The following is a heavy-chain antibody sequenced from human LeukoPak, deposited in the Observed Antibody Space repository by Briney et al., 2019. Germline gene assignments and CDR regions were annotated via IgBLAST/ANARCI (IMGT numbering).Heavy chain of an antibody. Sequence: GGSLRLSCAVSGFTFSSNWMSWVRQAPGKGLEWVANIKQDGSEKYYVDSMKGRFTISRDNAKNSLYLQMNSLRAEDTAVYYCARVARVGGGYGYNSGLFDYWGQGTLVTVSS. CDR2: IKQDGSEK. CDR1: GFTFSSNW. D-gene: IGHD5-24*01. J-gene: IGHJ4*02. V-gene: IGHV3-7*01. CDR3: ARVARVGGGYGYNSGLFDY.